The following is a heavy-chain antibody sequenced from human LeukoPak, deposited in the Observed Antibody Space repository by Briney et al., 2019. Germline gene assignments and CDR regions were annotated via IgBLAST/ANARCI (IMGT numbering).Heavy chain of an antibody. J-gene: IGHJ3*02. CDR3: ARDQANFYDIQGVAFDI. CDR2: ISGSGGST. V-gene: IGHV3-23*01. CDR1: GFTFSSYA. D-gene: IGHD3-9*01. Sequence: GGSLRLSCAASGFTFSSYAMSWVRQAPGKGLEWVSAISGSGGSTYYADSVKGRFTISRDNSKNTLYLQMNSLRAEDTAVYYCARDQANFYDIQGVAFDIWGQGTMVTVSS.